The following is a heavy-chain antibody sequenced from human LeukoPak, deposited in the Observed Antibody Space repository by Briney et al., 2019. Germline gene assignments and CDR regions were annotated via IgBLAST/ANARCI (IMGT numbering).Heavy chain of an antibody. J-gene: IGHJ4*02. CDR3: AKVSAYYYGSGSYYY. V-gene: IGHV3-23*01. CDR1: GFTFSSYA. D-gene: IGHD3-10*01. CDR2: ISGSGGST. Sequence: GGSLRLPCAASGFTFSSYAMSWVRQAPGKGLEWVSAISGSGGSTYYADSVKGRFTISRDNSKNTLYLQMNSLRAEDTAVYYCAKVSAYYYGSGSYYYWGQGTLVTVSS.